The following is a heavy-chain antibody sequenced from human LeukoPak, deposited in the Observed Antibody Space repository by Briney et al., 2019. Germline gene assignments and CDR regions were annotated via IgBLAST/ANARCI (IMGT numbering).Heavy chain of an antibody. Sequence: GASVKVSCKASGYTFTGYYMHWVRQAPGQGLEWMGGIIPIFGTANYAQKFQGRVTITTDESTSTAYMELSSLRSEDTAVYYCARSGVLLWFGDQEKATFDYWGQGTLVTVSS. CDR1: GYTFTGYY. CDR2: IIPIFGTA. V-gene: IGHV1-69*05. D-gene: IGHD3-10*01. J-gene: IGHJ4*02. CDR3: ARSGVLLWFGDQEKATFDY.